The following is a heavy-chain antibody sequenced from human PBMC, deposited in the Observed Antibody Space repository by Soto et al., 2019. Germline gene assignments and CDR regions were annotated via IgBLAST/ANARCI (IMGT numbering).Heavy chain of an antibody. Sequence: ASVKVSCKTSGYTFTGCYIYWVRQAPGQGLEWMGWINPHSGGTDSSQKFQGRVTMTRDTSISTAYMELSRLRSDDTAVYYCAGTYCSSTTCPTPYWGQGTLATVSS. CDR1: GYTFTGCY. D-gene: IGHD2-2*01. CDR2: INPHSGGT. CDR3: AGTYCSSTTCPTPY. V-gene: IGHV1-2*02. J-gene: IGHJ4*02.